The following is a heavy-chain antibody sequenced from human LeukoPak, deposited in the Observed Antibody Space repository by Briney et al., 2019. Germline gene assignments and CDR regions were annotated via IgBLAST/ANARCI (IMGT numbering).Heavy chain of an antibody. V-gene: IGHV3-23*01. J-gene: IGHJ5*02. CDR3: AKERLGNAKWFDP. D-gene: IGHD7-27*01. Sequence: RGGSLRLSCATSVFTFNMYTMGWVRQAPGKGLQWVSSISGSGDTTYYADSVKGRFTISRDNSKNTLYLQMNSLGADDAAIYYCAKERLGNAKWFDPWGQGTLVTVSS. CDR1: VFTFNMYT. CDR2: ISGSGDTT.